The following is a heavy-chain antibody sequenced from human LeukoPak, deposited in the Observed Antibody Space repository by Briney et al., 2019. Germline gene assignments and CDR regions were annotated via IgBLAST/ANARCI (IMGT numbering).Heavy chain of an antibody. Sequence: GGSLRLSCLASGLTLSPYWMTWVRQAPGKGLEWVANIKQDGSEKYYVDSVKGRFTISRDNAKNSLYLQMNSLRAEDTAVYYCARVASGYDYWGQGTLVTVSS. CDR1: GLTLSPYW. CDR2: IKQDGSEK. J-gene: IGHJ4*02. CDR3: ARVASGYDY. V-gene: IGHV3-7*01. D-gene: IGHD5-12*01.